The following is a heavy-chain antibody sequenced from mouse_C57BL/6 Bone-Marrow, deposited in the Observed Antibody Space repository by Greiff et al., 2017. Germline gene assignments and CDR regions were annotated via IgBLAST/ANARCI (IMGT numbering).Heavy chain of an antibody. V-gene: IGHV14-3*01. CDR2: LDPANGNT. Sequence: VQLKQSVAELVRPGASVKLSCTASGFNIKNSYMHWVKQRPEQGLEWIGRLDPANGNTKYAPKFKGKATITVDTSSNTAYLQLSSLTSEDTAIYYCARGGYSSYGGCAYWGQGTVVTVSA. CDR1: GFNIKNSY. D-gene: IGHD1-1*01. J-gene: IGHJ3*01. CDR3: ARGGYSSYGGCAY.